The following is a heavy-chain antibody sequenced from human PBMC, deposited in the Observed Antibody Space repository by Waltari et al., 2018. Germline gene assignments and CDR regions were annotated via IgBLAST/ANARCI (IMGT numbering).Heavy chain of an antibody. CDR1: GGSSSGFY. CDR2: IYYTGST. CDR3: ARGGGGDWEWFDP. J-gene: IGHJ5*02. V-gene: IGHV4-59*01. D-gene: IGHD2-21*02. Sequence: QVQLQESGPSLLKPAETLSLICPVSGGSSSGFYWRWVRQPPGKGLDGIGYIYYTGSTNFYPSLKSRVTRSVDTSKNQCSLKLSSVTAADTAFYYCARGGGGDWEWFDPWGQGTLVTVSS.